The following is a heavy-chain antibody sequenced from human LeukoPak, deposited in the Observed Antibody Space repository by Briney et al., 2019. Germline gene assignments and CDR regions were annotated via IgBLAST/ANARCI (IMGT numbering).Heavy chain of an antibody. Sequence: SETLSLTCTVSGYSISSGYYWGWIRQPPGKGLEWIGTIYHSGSTYYNPSLKSRVTISVDTSKNQFSLKLSSVTAADTAVYYCAIGADAFDIWGQGTMVTVSS. CDR3: AIGADAFDI. CDR1: GYSISSGYY. V-gene: IGHV4-38-2*02. J-gene: IGHJ3*02. CDR2: IYHSGST.